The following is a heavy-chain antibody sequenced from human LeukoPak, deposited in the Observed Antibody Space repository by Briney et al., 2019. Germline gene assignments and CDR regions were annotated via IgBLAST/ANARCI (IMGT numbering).Heavy chain of an antibody. CDR3: AKSIEYCGADCYGYFDL. D-gene: IGHD2-21*02. CDR1: GYTFTGYY. J-gene: IGHJ2*01. V-gene: IGHV1-2*06. Sequence: ASVTVSFKPSGYTFTGYYMHWVRQAPGQGLEWMGRINPNSGATNYAQKFQGRVTMTRDTSISTAYMELTTLRSDDTAVYYCAKSIEYCGADCYGYFDLWGRGTLVTVSS. CDR2: INPNSGAT.